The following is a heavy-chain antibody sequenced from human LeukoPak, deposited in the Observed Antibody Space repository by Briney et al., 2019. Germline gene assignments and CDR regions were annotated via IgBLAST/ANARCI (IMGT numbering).Heavy chain of an antibody. CDR1: GGTFSSYA. CDR2: INPIFGTA. J-gene: IGHJ4*02. CDR3: AKDTVDDDFPGKGAYYFDY. D-gene: IGHD1-1*01. V-gene: IGHV1-69*13. Sequence: GASVKVSCKASGGTFSSYAISWVRQAPGQGLEWMGGINPIFGTANYAQKFQGRVTITADESTSTAYMEMNSLRAEDTAVYYCAKDTVDDDFPGKGAYYFDYWGQGTLVTVSS.